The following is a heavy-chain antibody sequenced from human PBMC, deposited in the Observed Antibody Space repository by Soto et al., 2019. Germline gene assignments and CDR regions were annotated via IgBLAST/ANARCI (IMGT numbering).Heavy chain of an antibody. Sequence: QVQLQESGPGLVKPSQTLSLTCNVSGGSISSGGYYWSWIRQLPGRGLEWIGYIHYSGSSYHNPSLKSRATISVDTSKNQFSLTLNSVTAADTAVYYCARESIISTGTSMDVWGQGTTVTVSS. CDR1: GGSISSGGYY. CDR3: ARESIISTGTSMDV. CDR2: IHYSGSS. V-gene: IGHV4-31*03. J-gene: IGHJ6*02. D-gene: IGHD1-1*01.